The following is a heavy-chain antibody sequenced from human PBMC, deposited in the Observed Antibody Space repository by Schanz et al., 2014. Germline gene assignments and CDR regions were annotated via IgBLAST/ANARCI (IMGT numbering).Heavy chain of an antibody. CDR3: ARSAGRDFWSGYYTRFDY. V-gene: IGHV1-18*01. J-gene: IGHJ4*02. Sequence: QVQLVQSGAEVKKPGASVRVSCKASGYTFTTYAMSWVRQAPGQGLEWMGWISVYNHNKEYDQKLQGRVTMTTDTSTSTAYMELRSLRSDDTAVYYCARSAGRDFWSGYYTRFDYWGQGTLVTVSS. D-gene: IGHD3-3*01. CDR2: ISVYNHNK. CDR1: GYTFTTYA.